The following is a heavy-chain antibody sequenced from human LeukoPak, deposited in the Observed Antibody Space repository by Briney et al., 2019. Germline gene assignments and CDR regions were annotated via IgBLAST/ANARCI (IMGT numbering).Heavy chain of an antibody. Sequence: ASVKVSCKASGGTFSSYAISWVRQAPGQGLEWMGRIIPILGIANYAQKFQGRVTITADKSTSTAYMELSSLRSEDTAVYYCARAGQWLSDPFDYWGQGTLVTVSS. V-gene: IGHV1-69*04. CDR2: IIPILGIA. J-gene: IGHJ4*02. CDR1: GGTFSSYA. D-gene: IGHD3-22*01. CDR3: ARAGQWLSDPFDY.